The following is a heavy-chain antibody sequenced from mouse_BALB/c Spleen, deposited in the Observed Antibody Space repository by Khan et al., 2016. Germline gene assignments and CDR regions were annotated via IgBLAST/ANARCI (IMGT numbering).Heavy chain of an antibody. Sequence: QVRLQQSGAELMKPGASVQISCKATGYTFSSYWIEWVKQRPGHGLEWIGEILPGSGSTNYNEKFKGKATFTADTSSNTAYMQLRSLTSEDSAVYYCAIYYSYDVDYWCQGTTLTVSS. V-gene: IGHV1-9*01. CDR2: ILPGSGST. D-gene: IGHD2-12*01. J-gene: IGHJ2*01. CDR3: AIYYSYDVDY. CDR1: GYTFSSYW.